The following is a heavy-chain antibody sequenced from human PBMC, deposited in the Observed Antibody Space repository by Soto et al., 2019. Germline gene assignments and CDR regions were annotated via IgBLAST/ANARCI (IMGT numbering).Heavy chain of an antibody. J-gene: IGHJ4*02. D-gene: IGHD6-13*01. CDR1: GSSLSTSGEG. Sequence: SGPTLVNPTQTLTLTCTFSGSSLSTSGEGVGWIRQPPGKALEWLALIYWDGDNRYTPSLKSRLTITKDTSKNLVVLTMVNMDPVDTATYYCAHRAGSSSSWSFDYWGQGTLVTVSS. V-gene: IGHV2-5*02. CDR2: IYWDGDN. CDR3: AHRAGSSSSWSFDY.